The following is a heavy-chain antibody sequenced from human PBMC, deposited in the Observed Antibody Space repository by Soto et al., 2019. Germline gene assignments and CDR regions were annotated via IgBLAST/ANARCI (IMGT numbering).Heavy chain of an antibody. J-gene: IGHJ4*02. V-gene: IGHV1-58*01. CDR2: IVVGSGNT. CDR1: GFTFTSSA. Sequence: ASVKVSCKASGFTFTSSAVQWVRQARGQRLEWIGWIVVGSGNTNYAQKFQERVTITRDMSTSTAYMELSSLRSEDTAVYYCAAEGIAAAAYYPEDWGQGTLVTVSS. D-gene: IGHD6-13*01. CDR3: AAEGIAAAAYYPED.